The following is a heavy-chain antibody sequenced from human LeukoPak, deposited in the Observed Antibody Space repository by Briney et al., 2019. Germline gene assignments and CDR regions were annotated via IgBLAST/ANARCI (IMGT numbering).Heavy chain of an antibody. CDR1: GFTFSYYS. V-gene: IGHV3-21*04. Sequence: GGSLRLSCAASGFTFSYYSMNWVRQAPGKGLEWVSSISSSGSYIYYADSVKGRFTLSRDNDEKSLYLQMNSLRAEDTAVYYCAKRASQRYSGSLGALVDYWGQGTLVTVSS. CDR2: ISSSGSYI. D-gene: IGHD1-26*01. J-gene: IGHJ4*02. CDR3: AKRASQRYSGSLGALVDY.